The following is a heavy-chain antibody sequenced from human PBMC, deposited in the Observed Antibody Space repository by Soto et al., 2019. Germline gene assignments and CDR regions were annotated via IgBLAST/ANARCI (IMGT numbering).Heavy chain of an antibody. Sequence: GASVKVSCKASGYTFTSYYMHWVRQAPGQGLEWMGIINPSGGSTSYAQKFQGRVTMTRDTSTSTVYMELSSLRSEDTAVYYCARDVYYDILTGSNWLDPWGQGTLVTVYS. J-gene: IGHJ5*02. D-gene: IGHD3-9*01. CDR3: ARDVYYDILTGSNWLDP. CDR2: INPSGGST. V-gene: IGHV1-46*01. CDR1: GYTFTSYY.